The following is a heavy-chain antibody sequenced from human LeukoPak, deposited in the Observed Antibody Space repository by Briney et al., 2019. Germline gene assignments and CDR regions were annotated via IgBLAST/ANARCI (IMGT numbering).Heavy chain of an antibody. J-gene: IGHJ6*03. CDR3: ARGRPRYSYGSKFYYYYYYMDV. Sequence: GESLKISCKGSGYTVSSYWIGWVRQRPGKGLEWMGIIYPDDSDTRHSPSFQGQVTISADKSISTAYQQWSSLKASDTAMYYCARGRPRYSYGSKFYYYYYYMDVWGKGTTVTVSS. D-gene: IGHD5-18*01. CDR1: GYTVSSYW. CDR2: IYPDDSDT. V-gene: IGHV5-51*01.